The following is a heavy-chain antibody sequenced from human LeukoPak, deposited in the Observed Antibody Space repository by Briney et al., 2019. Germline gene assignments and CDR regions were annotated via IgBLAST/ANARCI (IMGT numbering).Heavy chain of an antibody. Sequence: SETLSLTCTVSGGSLSSFYPGLIRHPPGHGLEWIGYIYYSGSTNYNPSLMSRVTISVDTSKNQFSLKLSSVTAADTAVYYCARDGYNPIDYWGQGTLVTVSS. J-gene: IGHJ4*02. CDR1: GGSLSSFY. D-gene: IGHD5-24*01. CDR3: ARDGYNPIDY. V-gene: IGHV4-59*12. CDR2: IYYSGST.